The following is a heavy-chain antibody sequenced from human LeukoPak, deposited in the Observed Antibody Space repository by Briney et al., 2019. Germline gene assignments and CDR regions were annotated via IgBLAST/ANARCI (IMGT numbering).Heavy chain of an antibody. CDR2: ISGSGGST. V-gene: IGHV3-23*01. J-gene: IGHJ4*02. CDR1: GFTFSSYA. CDR3: AKDIWFGELSAYFVY. D-gene: IGHD3-10*01. Sequence: PWGSLRLSCAASGFTFSSYAMSWVRQAPGKGLEWVSAISGSGGSTYYADSVKGRFTISRDNSKNTLYLQMNSLRAEDTAVYYCAKDIWFGELSAYFVYWGQGTLVTVSS.